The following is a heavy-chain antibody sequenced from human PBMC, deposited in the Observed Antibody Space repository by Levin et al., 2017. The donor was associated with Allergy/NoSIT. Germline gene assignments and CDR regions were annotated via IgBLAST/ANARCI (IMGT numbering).Heavy chain of an antibody. CDR3: ARPLPHYYDSSGYYYGH. D-gene: IGHD3-22*01. Sequence: SETLSLTCTVSGGSISSSSYYWGWIRQPPGKGLEWIGNIYYSGSTYYNLSLKSRVTISVDTSRNQFSLRLSSVTAADTAVYYCARPLPHYYDSSGYYYGHWGQGTLVTVSS. J-gene: IGHJ4*02. CDR1: GGSISSSSYY. CDR2: IYYSGST. V-gene: IGHV4-39*01.